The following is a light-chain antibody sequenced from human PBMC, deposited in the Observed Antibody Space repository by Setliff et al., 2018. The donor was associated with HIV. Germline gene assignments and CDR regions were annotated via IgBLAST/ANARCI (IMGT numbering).Light chain of an antibody. CDR1: SSNIGKNY. V-gene: IGLV1-51*01. CDR2: DND. CDR3: GTWDSSLSAGV. Sequence: QSVLTQPASVSAAPGQRVTISCSGSSSNIGKNYVSWYQQLPGTAPKLLIYDNDKRPSGIPDRFSGSKSGTSATLGITGLQTGDEADYYCGTWDSSLSAGVFGTGTKVTVL. J-gene: IGLJ1*01.